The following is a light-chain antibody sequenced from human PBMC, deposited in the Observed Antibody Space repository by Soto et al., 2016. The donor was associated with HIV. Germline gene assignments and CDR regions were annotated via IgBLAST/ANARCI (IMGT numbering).Light chain of an antibody. CDR1: QSLVHSDGNTY. J-gene: IGKJ4*01. CDR2: YVS. Sequence: DVVMTQSPLSLAVTLGQPASISCRSSQSLVHSDGNTYLSWLHQRPGQPPRLLIYYVSNRFSGVSDRFSGSGVRGQISHLKSAGWKREDGSGFITCMQATQFPSTFGGGTKVEIK. CDR3: MQATQFPST. V-gene: IGKV2-24*01.